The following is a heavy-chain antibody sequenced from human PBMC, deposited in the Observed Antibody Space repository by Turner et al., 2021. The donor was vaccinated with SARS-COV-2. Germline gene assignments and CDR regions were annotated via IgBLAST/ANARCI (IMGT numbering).Heavy chain of an antibody. CDR3: ATHYDIVNPYYAPRGYSGMDV. J-gene: IGHJ6*02. Sequence: QVQLVQSGAEVKKPGASVKVSCKVSGYTRTELSMHWVRQAPGKGLEWMGGFDPEDGKTIYAQNLQGRVTMTEDTSTDTAYMELRSLRSEDTAVYYCATHYDIVNPYYAPRGYSGMDVWGQGTAVTVSS. CDR2: FDPEDGKT. V-gene: IGHV1-24*01. CDR1: GYTRTELS. D-gene: IGHD3-9*01.